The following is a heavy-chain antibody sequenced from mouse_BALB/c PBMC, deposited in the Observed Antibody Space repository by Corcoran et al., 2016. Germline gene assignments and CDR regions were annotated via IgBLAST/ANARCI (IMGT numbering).Heavy chain of an antibody. CDR1: GYTFTNYG. V-gene: IGHV9-3-1*01. CDR3: AKSDDAWFAY. J-gene: IGHJ3*01. D-gene: IGHD2-12*01. Sequence: QIQLVQSGPELKKPGETVKISCKASGYTFTNYGMNWVKQAPGKGLKWMGWINTYTGVPTYADDFKGRFAFSLETSASTAYLQINNLKNEDTATYFCAKSDDAWFAYWGQGTLVTVSA. CDR2: INTYTGVP.